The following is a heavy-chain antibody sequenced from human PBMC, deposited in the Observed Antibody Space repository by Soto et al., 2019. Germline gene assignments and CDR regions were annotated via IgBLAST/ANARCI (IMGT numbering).Heavy chain of an antibody. Sequence: LRLSCAASGFTFSSNAMHWVRQAPGKGLEWVAVLSYDGSNKYYADSVKGRFTISRDNSKNTLYLQMNSLRAEDTAVYYCARDIVAPTNGWYFDLWGRGTLVTVSS. D-gene: IGHD2-8*01. CDR2: LSYDGSNK. CDR1: GFTFSSNA. J-gene: IGHJ2*01. V-gene: IGHV3-30-3*01. CDR3: ARDIVAPTNGWYFDL.